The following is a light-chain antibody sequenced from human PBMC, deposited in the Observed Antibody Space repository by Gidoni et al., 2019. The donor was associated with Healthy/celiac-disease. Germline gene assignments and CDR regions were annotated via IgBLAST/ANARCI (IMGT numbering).Light chain of an antibody. Sequence: DIQMTQSPSTLSASVGDRVTITCRASQSNSSWLAWYQQKPGKAPKLLIDKASSLESGVPSRFSGSGSGTEFTLTISSLQPDDFATYYCQQYNSYWWTFGQGTKVEIK. J-gene: IGKJ1*01. V-gene: IGKV1-5*03. CDR2: KAS. CDR3: QQYNSYWWT. CDR1: QSNSSW.